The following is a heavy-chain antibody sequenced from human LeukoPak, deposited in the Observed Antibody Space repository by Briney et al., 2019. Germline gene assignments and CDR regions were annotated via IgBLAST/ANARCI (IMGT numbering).Heavy chain of an antibody. CDR3: ARDRDSNWYPYHDY. J-gene: IGHJ4*02. CDR1: GFTFLNSW. CDR2: IKPDGSQK. Sequence: PGRSLRLSCAASGFTFLNSWMSWVRQAPGRGLEWMANIKPDGSQKYYVDSVKGRFTISRDNAKNSLYLQVDSLTAEDTAIYYCARDRDSNWYPYHDYWGQGVLVTVSS. V-gene: IGHV3-7*03. D-gene: IGHD6-13*01.